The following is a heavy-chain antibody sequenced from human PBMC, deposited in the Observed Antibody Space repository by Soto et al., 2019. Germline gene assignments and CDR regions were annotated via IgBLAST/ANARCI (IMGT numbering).Heavy chain of an antibody. CDR1: GGTFSSYA. CDR2: IIPIFGTA. D-gene: IGHD6-13*01. CDR3: AREGIEAAGTVVWFDP. V-gene: IGHV1-69*13. J-gene: IGHJ5*02. Sequence: SVKVSCKASGGTFSSYAISWVRQAPGQGLEWMGGIIPIFGTANYAQKFQGRVTITADESTSTAYMELSSLRSEDTAVYYCAREGIEAAGTVVWFDPWGQGTLVTVSS.